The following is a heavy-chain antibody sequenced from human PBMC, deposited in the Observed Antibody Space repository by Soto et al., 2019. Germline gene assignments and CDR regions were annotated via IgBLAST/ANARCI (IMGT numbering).Heavy chain of an antibody. CDR2: ISGSGRST. V-gene: IGHV3-23*01. J-gene: IGHJ4*02. D-gene: IGHD3-22*01. CDR3: AKEGSSGYYPLFDY. Sequence: EVQLLESGGGLVQPGGSLRLSCAASGFTFSSYAMSWVRQAPGKGLEWVSAISGSGRSTYYADSVKGRFTISRDNSKNTLYLQMNRLRAEDTAVYYCAKEGSSGYYPLFDYWGQGTLVTVS. CDR1: GFTFSSYA.